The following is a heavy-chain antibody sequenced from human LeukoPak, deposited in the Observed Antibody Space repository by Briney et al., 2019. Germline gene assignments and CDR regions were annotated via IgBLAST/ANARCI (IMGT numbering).Heavy chain of an antibody. Sequence: SETLSLTCAVYGGSFSGYYWAWIRQPPGKGLEWIGYIYYSGGTYYNPSLKSRVIISLDTSKNQFSLNLNSATAADTAVYYCARERGPNCNKDCLFDPWGQGTLVAVSS. J-gene: IGHJ5*02. D-gene: IGHD2/OR15-2a*01. CDR2: IYYSGGT. CDR3: ARERGPNCNKDCLFDP. CDR1: GGSFSGYY. V-gene: IGHV4-59*01.